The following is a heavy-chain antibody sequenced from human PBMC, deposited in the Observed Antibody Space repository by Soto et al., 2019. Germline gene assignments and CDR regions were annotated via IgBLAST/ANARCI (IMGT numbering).Heavy chain of an antibody. CDR2: IDSSGTIR. V-gene: IGHV3-11*01. J-gene: IGHJ6*02. CDR3: ATLPLFGVFTDV. CDR1: GFTFSDYY. D-gene: IGHD3-3*01. Sequence: GSLRLSCAGSGFTFSDYYINWIRQAPGKGLEWISYIDSSGTIRYYADSVRGRFTISRDNARNSVYLQMSSLRAEDTAVYYCATLPLFGVFTDVWRQGTTVLVS.